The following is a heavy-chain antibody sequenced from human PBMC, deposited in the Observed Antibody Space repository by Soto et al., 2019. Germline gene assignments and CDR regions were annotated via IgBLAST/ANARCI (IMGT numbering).Heavy chain of an antibody. CDR2: INPSGGST. CDR1: RSAFTSYY. V-gene: IGHV1-46*01. CDR3: ARDGNDFWSGSYYYGMDV. Sequence: VVPAQAVFTEPRSAFTSYYMSLTLQCPGKERERMGIINPSGGSTSYAQKIQGRVTMTRDTSTSTVYMELSSLRSEDTAVYYCARDGNDFWSGSYYYGMDVWGQGTTVTVSS. D-gene: IGHD3-3*01. J-gene: IGHJ6*02.